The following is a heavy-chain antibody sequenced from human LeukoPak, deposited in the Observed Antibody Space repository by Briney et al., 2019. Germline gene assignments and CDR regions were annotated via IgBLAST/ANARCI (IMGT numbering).Heavy chain of an antibody. CDR1: GYTFTSYG. CDR2: ISAYNGNT. D-gene: IGHD2-2*01. J-gene: IGHJ4*02. CDR3: ARVPPPLGYCSSTSCPFDY. V-gene: IGHV1-18*04. Sequence: ASVKVSCKASGYTFTSYGISWVRQAPGQGLEWMGWISAYNGNTNYAQKLQGRVTMTTDTSTSTAYMELGSLRSDDTAVYYCARVPPPLGYCSSTSCPFDYWGQGTLVTVSS.